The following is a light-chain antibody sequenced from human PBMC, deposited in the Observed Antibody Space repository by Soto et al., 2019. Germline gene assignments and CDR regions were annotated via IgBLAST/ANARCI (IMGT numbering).Light chain of an antibody. CDR3: YSTDSSGQRNV. CDR1: ALPKKY. Sequence: SYELTQPPSVSVSPGQTARITCSGDALPKKYAYWYQQKSGQAPVLVIYDDNKRPSGIPERFSGSSSGTMATLTISGAQVEDEADYYCYSTDSSGQRNVFGTGTKLTVL. CDR2: DDN. V-gene: IGLV3-10*01. J-gene: IGLJ1*01.